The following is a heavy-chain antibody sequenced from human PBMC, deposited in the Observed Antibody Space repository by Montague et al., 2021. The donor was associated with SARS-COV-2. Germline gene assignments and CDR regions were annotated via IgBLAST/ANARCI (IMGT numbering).Heavy chain of an antibody. Sequence: SETLSLTCAVHGGSFSGYYWNWIRQPPGKGMEWIGEINHCGNTNYNPSLKNRLTISVDTSKNQFSLKLTSVAATVTAVYYCARLRDGVVPSPILGIGPYFTYYYMDVWGKGTTVTVSS. CDR2: INHCGNT. J-gene: IGHJ6*03. CDR1: GGSFSGYY. CDR3: ARLRDGVVPSPILGIGPYFTYYYMDV. V-gene: IGHV4-34*01. D-gene: IGHD2-15*01.